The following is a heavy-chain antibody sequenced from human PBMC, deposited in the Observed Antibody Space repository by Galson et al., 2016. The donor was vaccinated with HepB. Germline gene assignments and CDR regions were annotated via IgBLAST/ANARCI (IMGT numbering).Heavy chain of an antibody. CDR3: AKDAKRMTSGNGGTYDS. J-gene: IGHJ4*02. D-gene: IGHD4-23*01. CDR2: ISGSGDKT. Sequence: LRLSCAASKFTFSTCAMSWVRQAPGKGLEWVSSISGSGDKTFHAESVKGRFTISRDNSRDTLFLQMNSLTVGDTAVYYCAKDAKRMTSGNGGTYDSWGQGTLVTVSS. CDR1: KFTFSTCA. V-gene: IGHV3-23*01.